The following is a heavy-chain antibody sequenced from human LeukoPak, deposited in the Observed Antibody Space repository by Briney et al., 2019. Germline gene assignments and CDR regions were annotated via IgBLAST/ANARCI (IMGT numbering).Heavy chain of an antibody. J-gene: IGHJ4*02. D-gene: IGHD6-19*01. Sequence: PGGSLSLSCAASGFPFTSYSVNWVRQAPGKGLEWASSIISSGSNIHYADSVKGRFTISRDNAENSLYLQMTSLRAEDTAMYYCARGYSSGPDYWGQGTLVTVSS. V-gene: IGHV3-21*01. CDR3: ARGYSSGPDY. CDR2: IISSGSNI. CDR1: GFPFTSYS.